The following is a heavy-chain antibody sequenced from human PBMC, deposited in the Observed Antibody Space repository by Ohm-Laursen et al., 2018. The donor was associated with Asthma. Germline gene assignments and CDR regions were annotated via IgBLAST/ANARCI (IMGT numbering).Heavy chain of an antibody. CDR1: GGSFSGYY. J-gene: IGHJ6*02. Sequence: SDTLSLTWAVYGGSFSGYYWSWIRQPPGKGLEWIGEINHSGSTNYNPSLKSRVTISVDTSKNQFSLKLSSVTAADTAVYYCARAPPRRQYSSSSQRYYYGMDVWGQGTTVTVSS. CDR3: ARAPPRRQYSSSSQRYYYGMDV. CDR2: INHSGST. D-gene: IGHD6-6*01. V-gene: IGHV4-34*01.